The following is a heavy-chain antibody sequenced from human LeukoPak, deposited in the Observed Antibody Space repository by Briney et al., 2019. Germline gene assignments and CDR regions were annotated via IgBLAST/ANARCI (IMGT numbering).Heavy chain of an antibody. V-gene: IGHV3-23*01. D-gene: IGHD1-26*01. CDR3: AKDPKWELPQYNWFDP. Sequence: GSLRLSCAASGFTFRSYAMSWVRQAPGKGLEWVSAISGSGGSTYYSDSVKGRFTISRDNSKNTVYLQMNSLRAEDTAVYYCAKDPKWELPQYNWFDPWGQGTLVTVSS. J-gene: IGHJ5*02. CDR1: GFTFRSYA. CDR2: ISGSGGST.